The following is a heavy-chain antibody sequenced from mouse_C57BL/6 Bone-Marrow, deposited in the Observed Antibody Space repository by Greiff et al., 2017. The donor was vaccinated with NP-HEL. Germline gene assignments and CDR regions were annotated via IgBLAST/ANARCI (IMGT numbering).Heavy chain of an antibody. V-gene: IGHV5-17*01. CDR2: ISSGSSTI. J-gene: IGHJ3*01. CDR1: GFTFSDYG. CDR3: ARGGWAWFAY. Sequence: EVKLVESGGGLVKPGGSLKLSCAASGFTFSDYGMHWVRQAPETGLEWVAYISSGSSTIYYADTVKGRFTISRDNDKNILFLQMTSLRSEDTAMYYCARGGWAWFAYWGQGTLVTVSA. D-gene: IGHD3-3*01.